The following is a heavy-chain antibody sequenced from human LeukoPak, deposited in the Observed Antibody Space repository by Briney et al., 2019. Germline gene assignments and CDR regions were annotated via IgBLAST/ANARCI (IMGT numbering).Heavy chain of an antibody. CDR1: GGTFSSYA. Sequence: ASVKVSCKASGGTFSSYAISWVRQAPGQGLEWMGGIIPIFGTANYAQKFQGRVTINADESTSTAYMELSSLRSEDTAVYYCARDGATGTTYDYWFDPWGQGTLVTVSS. V-gene: IGHV1-69*13. CDR3: ARDGATGTTYDYWFDP. D-gene: IGHD1-1*01. J-gene: IGHJ5*02. CDR2: IIPIFGTA.